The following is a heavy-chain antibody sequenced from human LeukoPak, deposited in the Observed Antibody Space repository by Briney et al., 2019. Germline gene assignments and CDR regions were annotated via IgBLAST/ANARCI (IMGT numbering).Heavy chain of an antibody. D-gene: IGHD1-14*01. CDR1: GLTFSTSG. J-gene: IGHJ4*02. V-gene: IGHV3-21*06. Sequence: RGSLRLSCTASGLTFSTSGFNWVRQAPGKGLEWVASIGPTGSDRYHADSIKGRFTISRDNANNFLYLQMNSLRAEDTAVYYCATETNGRHYDYWGQGTLLTVSS. CDR2: IGPTGSDR. CDR3: ATETNGRHYDY.